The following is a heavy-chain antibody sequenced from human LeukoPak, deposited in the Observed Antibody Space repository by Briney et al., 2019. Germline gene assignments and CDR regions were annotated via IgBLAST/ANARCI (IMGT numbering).Heavy chain of an antibody. V-gene: IGHV3-48*01. J-gene: IGHJ4*02. CDR2: ISSSSSTI. CDR3: ARDQGIQLWSFDY. CDR1: GFTFSSYS. Sequence: PGGSLRLSCAASGFTFSSYSMNWVRQAPGKGLEWVSYISSSSSTIYYADSVKGRFTISRDNAKNSLYLQMNSLRAEDTAVYYCARDQGIQLWSFDYWGQGTLVTVSS. D-gene: IGHD5-18*01.